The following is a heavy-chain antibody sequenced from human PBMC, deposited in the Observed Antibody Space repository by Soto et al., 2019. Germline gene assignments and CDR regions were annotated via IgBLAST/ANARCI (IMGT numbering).Heavy chain of an antibody. J-gene: IGHJ6*02. CDR3: ARDYYDILTGPDYYYYYGMDV. CDR2: INPNSGGT. D-gene: IGHD3-9*01. V-gene: IGHV1-2*04. CDR1: GYTFTGYY. Sequence: QVQLVQSGAEVKKPGASVKVSCKASGYTFTGYYMHWVRQAPGQGLEWMGWINPNSGGTNYAQKFQGWVNMTRDTSISTAYMELSRLRSDDTAVYYCARDYYDILTGPDYYYYYGMDVWGQGTTVTVSS.